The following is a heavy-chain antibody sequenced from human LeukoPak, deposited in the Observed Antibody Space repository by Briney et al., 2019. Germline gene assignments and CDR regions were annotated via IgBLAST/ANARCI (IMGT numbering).Heavy chain of an antibody. CDR2: INPSGGST. V-gene: IGHV1-46*01. CDR1: GYTFTSYY. J-gene: IGHJ6*02. CDR3: ATDCSSTSCYVGSYYYYGMDV. Sequence: ASVKVSCKASGYTFTSYYMHWVRQAPGQGLEWMGIINPSGGSTSYAQKFQGRVTMTRDTSTSTVYMELSSLRSEDTAVYYCATDCSSTSCYVGSYYYYGMDVWGQGTTVTVS. D-gene: IGHD2-2*01.